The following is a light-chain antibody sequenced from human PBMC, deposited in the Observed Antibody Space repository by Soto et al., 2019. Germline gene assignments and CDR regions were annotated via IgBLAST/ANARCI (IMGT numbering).Light chain of an antibody. V-gene: IGKV3-15*01. Sequence: EIVMTQSPATLSVSPGERATLSCRASQSVSSNLAWYQQKPGQAPRLLIYDASTRATGVPARFSGSGSGTEFTLTISDLQSEDFAVYFCQHYDIWPLTFGGGTKVDIK. CDR2: DAS. J-gene: IGKJ4*01. CDR1: QSVSSN. CDR3: QHYDIWPLT.